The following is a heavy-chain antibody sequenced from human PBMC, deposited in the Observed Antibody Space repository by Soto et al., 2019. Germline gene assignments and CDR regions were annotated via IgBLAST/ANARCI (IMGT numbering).Heavy chain of an antibody. CDR3: ARANVGPPGGGSWTMPFDF. CDR1: GGSVSNYY. CDR2: IYTGGST. J-gene: IGHJ4*02. V-gene: IGHV4-4*07. D-gene: IGHD2-15*01. Sequence: QVQLQESGPGLVKPSETLSLTCSVSGGSVSNYYWSWFRQPAGKGLEWIGRIYTGGSTNYNPSLKSRLTLSGDTSKNQFSLRLTSVTAADTAVYYCARANVGPPGGGSWTMPFDFWGQGTLVTVSS.